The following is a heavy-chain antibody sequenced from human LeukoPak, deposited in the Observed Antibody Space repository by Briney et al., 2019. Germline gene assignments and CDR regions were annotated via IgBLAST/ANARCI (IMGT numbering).Heavy chain of an antibody. Sequence: AETLSLTCAVYGGSFSGYYWSWIRQPPGKGLEWIGEINHSGSTNYNPSLKSRVTISVDTSKNQFSLKLSSVTAADTAVYYCASAWYSGSYFDYWGQGTLVTVSS. CDR1: GGSFSGYY. D-gene: IGHD1-26*01. J-gene: IGHJ4*02. CDR3: ASAWYSGSYFDY. V-gene: IGHV4-34*01. CDR2: INHSGST.